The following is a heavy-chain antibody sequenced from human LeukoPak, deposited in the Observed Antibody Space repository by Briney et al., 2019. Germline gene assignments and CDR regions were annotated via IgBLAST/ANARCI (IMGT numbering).Heavy chain of an antibody. V-gene: IGHV4-59*01. CDR2: IYYSGST. CDR3: ARGGYDILTGYYSFDY. CDR1: GGSISSYY. Sequence: SETLSLTCTVSGGSISSYYWSWIRQPPGKGLEWIGYIYYSGSTNYNPSLKSRVTISVDTSKNQFSLKLSSVTAADTAVYYCARGGYDILTGYYSFDYWGQGTLVTVSS. D-gene: IGHD3-9*01. J-gene: IGHJ4*02.